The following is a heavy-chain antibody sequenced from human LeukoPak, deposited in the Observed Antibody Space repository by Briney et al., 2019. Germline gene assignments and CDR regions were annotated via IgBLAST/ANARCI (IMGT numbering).Heavy chain of an antibody. V-gene: IGHV4-61*09. J-gene: IGHJ3*02. D-gene: IGHD5-12*01. Sequence: PSETLSLTCIVSGGSISSGSYYWSWIRQPAGKGLEWIGHIYTSGSTKYNPSLKGRVTMSVDASKNQFSLNLSSVTAADTAVYYCARDHEDIVATIWGEGLNIWGQGTVVTVSS. CDR3: ARDHEDIVATIWGEGLNI. CDR1: GGSISSGSYY. CDR2: IYTSGST.